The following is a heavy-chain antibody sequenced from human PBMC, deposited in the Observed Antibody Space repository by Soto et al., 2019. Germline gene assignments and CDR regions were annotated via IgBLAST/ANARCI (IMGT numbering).Heavy chain of an antibody. CDR3: ARVVRLTRVRGVIFWFDP. J-gene: IGHJ5*02. CDR1: GGSISSGGYY. V-gene: IGHV4-31*03. CDR2: IYYSGST. D-gene: IGHD3-10*01. Sequence: SETLSLTCTVSGGSISSGGYYWSWIRQHLGKDLEWIGYIYYSGSTYYNPSLKSRVTISVDTSKNQFSLKLSSVTAADTAVYYCARVVRLTRVRGVIFWFDPWGQGTLVTVSS.